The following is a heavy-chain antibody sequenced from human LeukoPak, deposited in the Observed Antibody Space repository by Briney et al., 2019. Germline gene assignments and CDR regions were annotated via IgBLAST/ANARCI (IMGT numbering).Heavy chain of an antibody. CDR1: GFTFSSYE. CDR3: ARPRMDGAFDI. CDR2: ISSSGSTI. Sequence: GGSLRLSCAASGFTFSSYEMNWVRQAPGKGLEWVSYISSSGSTIYYADSVKGRFTISRDNAKNSLYLQMNSLRAEDTAVYYCARPRMDGAFDIWGQRTMVTVSS. D-gene: IGHD3/OR15-3a*01. J-gene: IGHJ3*02. V-gene: IGHV3-48*03.